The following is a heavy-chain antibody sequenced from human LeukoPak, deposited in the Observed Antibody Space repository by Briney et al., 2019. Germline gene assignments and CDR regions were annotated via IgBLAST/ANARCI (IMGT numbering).Heavy chain of an antibody. CDR2: ISSSSSYI. D-gene: IGHD1-26*01. CDR1: GFTFSSYS. V-gene: IGHV3-21*01. CDR3: ARDGEVGVGRWFDP. J-gene: IGHJ5*02. Sequence: GGSLRLSCVASGFTFSSYSMNWVRQAPGKGLEWVSPISSSSSYIYYADSVKGRFTFSRDNAKDSLSLQMNSLRAEDTAVYYCARDGEVGVGRWFDPWGQGTLVTVSS.